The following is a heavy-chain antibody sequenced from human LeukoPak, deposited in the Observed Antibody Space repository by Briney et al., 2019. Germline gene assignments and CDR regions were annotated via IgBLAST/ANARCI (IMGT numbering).Heavy chain of an antibody. CDR3: ARDADEGGYYFLDY. CDR2: ISSSSSYV. Sequence: KSGGSLRLSCAASGFTFSAYSMTWVRQAPGKGLEWVSSISSSSSYVYYAASLKGRFTISRDNAKNSLYLQMNSLRAEDTAVYYCARDADEGGYYFLDYWGQGTLVTVSS. D-gene: IGHD3-22*01. J-gene: IGHJ4*02. V-gene: IGHV3-21*01. CDR1: GFTFSAYS.